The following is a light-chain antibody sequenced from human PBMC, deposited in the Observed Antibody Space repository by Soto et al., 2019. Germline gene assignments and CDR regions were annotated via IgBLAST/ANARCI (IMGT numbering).Light chain of an antibody. J-gene: IGKJ1*01. Sequence: DIQMTQSPSTLSASVGDRVTITCRASQSISSWLAWYQQKPGKDPKLLIYDASSVESGVPSRCSGSGSGTEFTLTISSLQPDDFATYYCHQYNSYPWTFGQGTKVEIK. CDR3: HQYNSYPWT. V-gene: IGKV1-5*01. CDR1: QSISSW. CDR2: DAS.